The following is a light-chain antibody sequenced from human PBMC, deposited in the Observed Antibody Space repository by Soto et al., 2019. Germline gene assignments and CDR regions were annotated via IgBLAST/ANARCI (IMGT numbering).Light chain of an antibody. V-gene: IGKV1-5*03. CDR1: QTISSW. J-gene: IGKJ1*01. CDR2: KAS. Sequence: DIQMSQSPSTLSGSVGDRFTITCRASQTISSWLAWYQQKPGKAPKLLIYKASTLKSGVPSRFSGSGSGTDFTLTISRLEPEDFAVYYCQQYGSSPWTFGQGTKVDIK. CDR3: QQYGSSPWT.